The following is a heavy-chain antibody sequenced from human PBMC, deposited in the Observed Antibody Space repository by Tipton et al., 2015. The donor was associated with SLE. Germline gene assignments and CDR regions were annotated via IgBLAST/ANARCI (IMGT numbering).Heavy chain of an antibody. CDR2: IYYSGST. V-gene: IGHV4-59*12. Sequence: TLSLTCSVSGGSISSSYWSWIRQPPGKGLEWIGHIYYSGSTNYNPSLKSRVTISVDKSKNQFSLKLSSVTVADTAMFYCASGTLEWSHEPDYWGQGTLVTVSS. CDR1: GGSISSSY. CDR3: ASGTLEWSHEPDY. D-gene: IGHD3-3*01. J-gene: IGHJ4*02.